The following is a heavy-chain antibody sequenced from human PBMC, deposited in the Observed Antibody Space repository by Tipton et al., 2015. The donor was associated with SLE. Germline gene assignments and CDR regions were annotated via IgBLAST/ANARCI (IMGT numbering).Heavy chain of an antibody. J-gene: IGHJ2*01. CDR2: ISSTGIYI. CDR1: GFTFSYYN. Sequence: SLRLSCTASGFTFSYYNMNWVRQAPGEGLEWVSSISSTGIYIYNADSLKGRFTISRDNSRNTLYLQMGSVRPEDMAVYYCAKVGGTTYGWNFDLWGRGTQVTVSS. CDR3: AKVGGTTYGWNFDL. D-gene: IGHD1-7*01. V-gene: IGHV3-21*01.